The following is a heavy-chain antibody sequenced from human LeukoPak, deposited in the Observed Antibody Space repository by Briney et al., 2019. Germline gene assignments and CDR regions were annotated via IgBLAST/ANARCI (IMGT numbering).Heavy chain of an antibody. CDR3: ARDGGRDSTYWYYY. CDR2: ISGSGGST. D-gene: IGHD6-13*01. Sequence: GGSLRLSCAASGFTFSSYAMSWVRQAPGKGLEWVSAISGSGGSTYYADSVKGRFTISRDNGENSLYLQMNSLRDEDTAVYYCARDGGRDSTYWYYYWGQGTLVTVSS. CDR1: GFTFSSYA. V-gene: IGHV3-23*01. J-gene: IGHJ4*02.